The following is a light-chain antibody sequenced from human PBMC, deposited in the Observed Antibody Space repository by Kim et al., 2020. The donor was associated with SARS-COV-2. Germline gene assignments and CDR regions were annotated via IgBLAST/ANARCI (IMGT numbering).Light chain of an antibody. V-gene: IGKV1-5*03. CDR2: KAS. J-gene: IGKJ2*03. CDR1: QGISSW. CDR3: QQYKSWYS. Sequence: LSATVGDRATITCRASQGISSWLAWNQQKPGKAHKVLIYKASSLESGVPSRFSGSGSGTEFTLTISSLQPDDFATYYCQQYKSWYSFGQGTKLEI.